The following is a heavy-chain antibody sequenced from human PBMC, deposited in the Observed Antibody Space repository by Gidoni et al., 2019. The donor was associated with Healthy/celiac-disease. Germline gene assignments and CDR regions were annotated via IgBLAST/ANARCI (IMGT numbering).Heavy chain of an antibody. CDR2: ISGSGGST. J-gene: IGHJ6*02. CDR1: GFTFSSYA. V-gene: IGHV3-23*01. CDR3: AKTGKYYDFWSGYTMTDLYYYYGMDV. D-gene: IGHD3-3*01. Sequence: EVQLLESGGGLVQPGGSLRLSCAASGFTFSSYAMSWVRQAHGKGLEVVSSISGSGGSTYYADSVKGRFTISRDNSKNTLYLQMNSLRAEDTAVYYCAKTGKYYDFWSGYTMTDLYYYYGMDVWGQGTTVTVSS.